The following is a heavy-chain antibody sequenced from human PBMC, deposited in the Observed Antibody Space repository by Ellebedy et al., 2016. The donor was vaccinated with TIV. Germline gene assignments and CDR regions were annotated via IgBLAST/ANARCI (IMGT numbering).Heavy chain of an antibody. D-gene: IGHD3-3*01. V-gene: IGHV1-3*01. CDR2: INGDNGNSGDNGHS. CDR3: ATREWQDPMDV. J-gene: IGHJ6*02. CDR1: GYTFTTYA. Sequence: ASVKVSXXASGYTFTTYAMHWVRQAPGQGLEWMGWINGDNGNSGDNGHSTYSKNFQGRVSITRDTSATTAYMELSGLMSEDTAVYYCATREWQDPMDVWGQGTTVTVSS.